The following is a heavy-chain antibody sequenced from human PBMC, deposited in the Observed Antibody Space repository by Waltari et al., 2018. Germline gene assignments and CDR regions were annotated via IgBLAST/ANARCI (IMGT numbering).Heavy chain of an antibody. CDR1: GSTFSDHA. CDR2: ITGSGERT. D-gene: IGHD3-9*01. J-gene: IGHJ4*02. CDR3: AKDWRRSLEYLDWLLFALDD. V-gene: IGHV3-23*01. Sequence: EVQLLESGVGLVPPGGSLRLSCAASGSTFSDHALTRLPTAPGRGLEVVSAITGSGERTYYAESLKGRFTVSRDKSKSTLYLQMNSLTAEDTAVYYCAKDWRRSLEYLDWLLFALDDWGQGTLVTVSS.